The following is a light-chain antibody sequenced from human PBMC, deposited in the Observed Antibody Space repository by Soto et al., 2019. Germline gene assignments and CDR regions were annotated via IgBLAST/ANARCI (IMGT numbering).Light chain of an antibody. Sequence: DIHMTQSPSTLSASVGDRVTITCRASQSISSWLAWYQQKPGKAPKLLIYKTSSVETGGPSRFSGSGSRPELTLTISSLQPDDFSTYYCQHYKDYSWTFGQGTKVEVK. J-gene: IGKJ1*01. CDR3: QHYKDYSWT. V-gene: IGKV1-5*03. CDR1: QSISSW. CDR2: KTS.